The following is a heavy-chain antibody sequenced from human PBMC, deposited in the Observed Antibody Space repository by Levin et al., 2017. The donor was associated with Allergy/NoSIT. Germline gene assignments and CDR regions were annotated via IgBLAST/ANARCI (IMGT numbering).Heavy chain of an antibody. V-gene: IGHV4-34*01. J-gene: IGHJ4*02. CDR1: GGSFSGYY. CDR2: INHSGST. Sequence: SETLSLTCAVYGGSFSGYYWSWIRQPPGKGLEWIGEINHSGSTNYNPSLKSRVTISVDTSKNQFSLKLSSVTAADTAVYYCARRDSQKEFDYWGQGTLVTVSS. CDR3: ARRDSQKEFDY. D-gene: IGHD2-15*01.